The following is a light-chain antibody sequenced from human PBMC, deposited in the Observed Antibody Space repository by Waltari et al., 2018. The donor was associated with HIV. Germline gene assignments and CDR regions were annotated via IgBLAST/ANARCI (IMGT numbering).Light chain of an antibody. CDR3: QAWDSSTVV. CDR2: QDS. V-gene: IGLV3-1*01. J-gene: IGLJ2*01. Sequence: SYELTQQPTVSVSPGQTASITCSVDKSRDKYPCWYQQKPGQSPVLVIYQDSKRPSGIPERFSGSNSGNTATLTISGTQAMDEADYYCQAWDSSTVVFGGGTKLTVL. CDR1: KSRDKY.